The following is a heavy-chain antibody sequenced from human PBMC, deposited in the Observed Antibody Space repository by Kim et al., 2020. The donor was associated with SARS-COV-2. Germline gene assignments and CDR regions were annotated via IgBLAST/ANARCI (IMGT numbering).Heavy chain of an antibody. D-gene: IGHD2-2*01. Sequence: NYNPSLKSRVTISVDTSKNQFSLKLSSVTAADTAVYYCARGLFAAAMDVWGQGTTVTVSS. V-gene: IGHV4-34*01. J-gene: IGHJ6*02. CDR3: ARGLFAAAMDV.